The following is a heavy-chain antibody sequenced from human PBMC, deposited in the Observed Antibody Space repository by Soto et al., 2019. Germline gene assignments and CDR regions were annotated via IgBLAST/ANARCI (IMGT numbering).Heavy chain of an antibody. D-gene: IGHD6-19*01. CDR2: INHSGST. Sequence: QVQLQQWGAGLLKPSETLSLTCAVYGGSFSGYYWGWIRQPPGKGLEWIGEINHSGSTNYNPSLKSRVTISVDTSKNQFSLKLSSVTAADTAVYYCARGQWLVPLDYWGQGTLVTVSS. J-gene: IGHJ4*02. CDR1: GGSFSGYY. CDR3: ARGQWLVPLDY. V-gene: IGHV4-34*01.